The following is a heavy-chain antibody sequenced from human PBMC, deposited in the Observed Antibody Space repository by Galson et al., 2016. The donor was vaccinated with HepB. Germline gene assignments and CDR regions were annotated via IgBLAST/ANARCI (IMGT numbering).Heavy chain of an antibody. J-gene: IGHJ4*02. Sequence: SETLSLTCTVSGGSISSYYWSWIRQPPGKGLAWIGYIYYSGRTNYNPSLKSRVTISVDTSKNQFYLKLRSVTAADTAVYYCARDRDSSSYYSLDYWGQGTLVTVSS. D-gene: IGHD3-22*01. CDR3: ARDRDSSSYYSLDY. V-gene: IGHV4-59*01. CDR1: GGSISSYY. CDR2: IYYSGRT.